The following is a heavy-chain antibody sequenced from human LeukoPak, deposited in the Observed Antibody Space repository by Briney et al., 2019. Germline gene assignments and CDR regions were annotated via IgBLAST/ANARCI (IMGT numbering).Heavy chain of an antibody. CDR3: AKDQSYYYGSGNLGGHDY. CDR1: GFTFDSYA. V-gene: IGHV3-23*01. D-gene: IGHD3-10*01. Sequence: PGGSLRLSCAASGFTFDSYAMSWVRQTPGKGLEWVSTISGSDGSTYYADSVKGRFTISRDNSKNTLYLQMNSLRAEDTAVYYCAKDQSYYYGSGNLGGHDYWGQGTLVTVSS. J-gene: IGHJ4*02. CDR2: ISGSDGST.